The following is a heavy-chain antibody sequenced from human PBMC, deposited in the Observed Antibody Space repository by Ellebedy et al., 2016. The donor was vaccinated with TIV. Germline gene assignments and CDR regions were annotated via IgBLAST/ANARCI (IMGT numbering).Heavy chain of an antibody. Sequence: SETLSLTXTVSRGSISSYYWTWVRQPPGKGLEWIGYISYTGSATYNPSLKSRVSMSVDTSKNQFSLELTSVTAADTAVYYCARGGKAGAYRPQDYWGRGTQVIVSS. J-gene: IGHJ4*02. CDR3: ARGGKAGAYRPQDY. D-gene: IGHD3-16*01. CDR2: ISYTGSA. CDR1: RGSISSYY. V-gene: IGHV4-59*01.